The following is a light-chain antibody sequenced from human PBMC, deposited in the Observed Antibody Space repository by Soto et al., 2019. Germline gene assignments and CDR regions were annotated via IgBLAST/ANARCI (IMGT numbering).Light chain of an antibody. CDR1: HDINNY. V-gene: IGKV3-11*01. CDR2: AAS. Sequence: VVLTHSPATLSLSPGGRATLSCRASHDINNYLAWYQQKAGQPPRLLMDAASRRATGIPSRFSGSGSGTDFTITIRSLVPEDFADYYCKQRINWPGTFGGGTKVEIK. J-gene: IGKJ4*01. CDR3: KQRINWPGT.